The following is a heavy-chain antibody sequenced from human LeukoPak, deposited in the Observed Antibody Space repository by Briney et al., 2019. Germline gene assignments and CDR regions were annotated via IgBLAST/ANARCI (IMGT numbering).Heavy chain of an antibody. V-gene: IGHV3-23*01. CDR2: IRGRGGNT. CDR1: GFTFSTYA. D-gene: IGHD3-16*01. CDR3: ARDPEGFGATYFDY. J-gene: IGHJ4*02. Sequence: GGSLRLSCAASGFTFSTYAMGWVRQAPGKGLEWVSSIRGRGGNTYYADSVKGRFTISRDNAKNSFYLQMNSLRAEDTAVFYCARDPEGFGATYFDYWGQGTLVTVSS.